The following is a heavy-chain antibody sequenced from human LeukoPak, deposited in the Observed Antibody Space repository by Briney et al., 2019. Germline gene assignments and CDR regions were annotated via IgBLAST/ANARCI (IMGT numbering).Heavy chain of an antibody. CDR3: ASDGYTSGWLGTFDY. D-gene: IGHD6-19*01. Sequence: GGSLRLSCAASGFTFSSYEMNWVRQAPGKGLEWVSYISSSGSTIYYADSVKGRFTISRDNAKSSLFLQISSLRAEDTAVYYCASDGYTSGWLGTFDYWGQGTLVTVSS. V-gene: IGHV3-48*03. CDR1: GFTFSSYE. CDR2: ISSSGSTI. J-gene: IGHJ4*02.